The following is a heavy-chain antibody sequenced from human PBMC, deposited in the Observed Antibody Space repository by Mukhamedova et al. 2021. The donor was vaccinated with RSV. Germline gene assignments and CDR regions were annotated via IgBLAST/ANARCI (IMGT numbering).Heavy chain of an antibody. CDR3: ARDHKYELPFDY. D-gene: IGHD2-15*01. V-gene: IGHV4-30-2*04. CDR2: HGGTT. Sequence: HGGTTYYNPALTSRLTISVDTSKNQFSLRLSSVTAADTAVYYCARDHKYELPFDYWGQGMLVTVSS. J-gene: IGHJ4*02.